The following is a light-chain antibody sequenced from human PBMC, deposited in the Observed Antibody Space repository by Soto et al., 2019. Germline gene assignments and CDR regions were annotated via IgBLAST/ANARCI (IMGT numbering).Light chain of an antibody. Sequence: EIVLTQSPGTLSLSPGERATLSCRASQSVSSTYLAWYQQSPGQAPRLLIYGASSRATGIPDRFSGSASGTDVTLTISRLEPEDYAVYYCQQYGRSPPWTFGQGTKVEIK. V-gene: IGKV3-20*01. CDR1: QSVSSTY. CDR2: GAS. CDR3: QQYGRSPPWT. J-gene: IGKJ1*01.